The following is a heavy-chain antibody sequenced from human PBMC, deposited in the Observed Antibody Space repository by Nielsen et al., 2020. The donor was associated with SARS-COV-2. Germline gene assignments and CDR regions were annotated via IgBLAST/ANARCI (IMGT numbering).Heavy chain of an antibody. D-gene: IGHD3-22*01. V-gene: IGHV4-39*07. CDR2: IYYTGIT. Sequence: RQAPGKGLEWIGSIYYTGITYDTPSLKGRVTISLDTSKNQFSLKLMSVTAADTAVYYCARDRSTSGYYHDWGQGTRVTVSS. CDR3: ARDRSTSGYYHD. J-gene: IGHJ4*02.